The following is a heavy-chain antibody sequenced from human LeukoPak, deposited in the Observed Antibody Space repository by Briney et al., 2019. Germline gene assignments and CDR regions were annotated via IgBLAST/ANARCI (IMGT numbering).Heavy chain of an antibody. CDR3: AIPYSSSWEGDY. CDR2: INHSGNT. J-gene: IGHJ4*02. Sequence: PSETLSLTCAVYGGSFSGYYWSWIRQPPGKGLEWIGEINHSGNTNYNPSLKSRVTISVDTSKNQFSLKLSSVTAADTAVYYCAIPYSSSWEGDYWGQGTLVTVSS. D-gene: IGHD6-13*01. V-gene: IGHV4-34*01. CDR1: GGSFSGYY.